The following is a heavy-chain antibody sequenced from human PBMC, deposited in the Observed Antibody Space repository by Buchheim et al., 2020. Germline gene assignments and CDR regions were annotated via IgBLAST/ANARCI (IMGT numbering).Heavy chain of an antibody. V-gene: IGHV3-7*01. Sequence: EVQLVESGGGLVQPGGSLRLSCAASGFTFSDYWMTWVRQAPGKGLEWVANINRDGSEKNYVDSVKGRFTISRDNAKISLHLQMNSLRAEDTAVYYCAREGREQPIDYWGQGTL. CDR3: AREGREQPIDY. CDR2: INRDGSEK. D-gene: IGHD1-26*01. J-gene: IGHJ4*02. CDR1: GFTFSDYW.